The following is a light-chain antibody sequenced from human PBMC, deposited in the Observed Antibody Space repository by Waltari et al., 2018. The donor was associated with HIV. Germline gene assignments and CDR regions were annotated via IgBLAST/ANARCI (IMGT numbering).Light chain of an antibody. CDR1: SSDVGSYNL. J-gene: IGLJ1*01. CDR3: CSYAGSSTFYV. Sequence: PRQSITISCTGTSSDVGSYNLVSWYQQHPGKAPKLMIYEGSKRPSGVSNRFSGSKSGNTASLTISGLQAEDEADYYCCSYAGSSTFYVFGTGTKVTVL. CDR2: EGS. V-gene: IGLV2-23*03.